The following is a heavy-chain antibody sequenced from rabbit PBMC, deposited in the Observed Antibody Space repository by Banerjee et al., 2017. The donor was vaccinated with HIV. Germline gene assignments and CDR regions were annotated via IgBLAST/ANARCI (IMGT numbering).Heavy chain of an antibody. J-gene: IGHJ4*01. V-gene: IGHV1S40*01. D-gene: IGHD6-1*01. CDR2: IGITSGST. CDR3: ARDDAGYAAVGQYFDL. CDR1: GFSFSSSGY. Sequence: ASGFSFSSSGYMCWVRQAPGKGLEWIACIGITSGSTWYASWAKGPFTISKTSSTTVTLQMTSLTAADTATYFCARDDAGYAAVGQYFDLWGPGTLVTVS.